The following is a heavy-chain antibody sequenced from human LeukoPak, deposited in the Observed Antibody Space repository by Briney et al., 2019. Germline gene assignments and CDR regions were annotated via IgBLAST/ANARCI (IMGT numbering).Heavy chain of an antibody. V-gene: IGHV1-69*05. J-gene: IGHJ4*02. D-gene: IGHD5-18*01. CDR3: ATAALDYVDTAMVNLLDY. Sequence: SVKVSCKASGGTFSSYAMSWVRQAPGQGLEWMGGIIPIFGTANYAQKFQGRVTITTDESTSTAYMELSSLRSEDTAVYYCATAALDYVDTAMVNLLDYWGQGTLVTVSS. CDR1: GGTFSSYA. CDR2: IIPIFGTA.